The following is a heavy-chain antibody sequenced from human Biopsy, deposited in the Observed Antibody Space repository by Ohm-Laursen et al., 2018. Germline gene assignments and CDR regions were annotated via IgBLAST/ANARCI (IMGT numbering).Heavy chain of an antibody. CDR2: ISYTGGI. V-gene: IGHV4-59*01. CDR1: GGSISGYH. CDR3: ARMPHFDY. Sequence: GTLSLTCAVSGGSISGYHWSWIRKSPGRGLEWLAYISYTGGITSNPSLNGRATMSLDTSKNQFSLRLIYVTAADTAVYYCARMPHFDYWGQGILVTVSS. J-gene: IGHJ4*02. D-gene: IGHD2-2*01.